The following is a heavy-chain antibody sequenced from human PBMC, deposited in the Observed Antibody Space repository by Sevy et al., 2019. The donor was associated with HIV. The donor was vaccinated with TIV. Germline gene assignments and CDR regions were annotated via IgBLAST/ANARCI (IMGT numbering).Heavy chain of an antibody. J-gene: IGHJ4*02. CDR1: GASISSSGYY. Sequence: KQSQTLSLTCTVSGASISSSGYYWGWIRQPPGKGLEWIASIRYSGSTYYNPSLRSRVTISADASKNQFSLKLNSVTAADTAFYYCAGPILTYRSGWSYYDHWGQGTVVTVSS. D-gene: IGHD6-19*01. CDR2: IRYSGST. V-gene: IGHV4-39*01. CDR3: AGPILTYRSGWSYYDH.